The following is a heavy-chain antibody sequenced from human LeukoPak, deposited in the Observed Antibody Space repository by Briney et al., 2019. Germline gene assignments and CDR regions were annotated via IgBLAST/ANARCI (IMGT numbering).Heavy chain of an antibody. J-gene: IGHJ4*02. CDR1: GHSISSSNW. CDR2: VYHSGST. D-gene: IGHD4/OR15-4a*01. Sequence: PSETLSLTCAVSGHSISSSNWWSWVRLPPGKGLEWIGEVYHSGSTNYNPSLKSRVTISVDKSKNQFSLKLNSVTAADTAVYYCARRAGAYSHPYDYWGQGTLVTVSS. V-gene: IGHV4-4*02. CDR3: ARRAGAYSHPYDY.